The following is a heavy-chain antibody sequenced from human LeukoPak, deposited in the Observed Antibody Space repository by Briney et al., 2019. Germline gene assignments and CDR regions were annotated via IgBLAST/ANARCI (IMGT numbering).Heavy chain of an antibody. D-gene: IGHD3-10*01. CDR2: ISAYNGNT. V-gene: IGHV1-18*01. Sequence: GASVKVSCKASGYTFTSYGISWVRQAPGQGLEWMGWISAYNGNTNYAQKLQGRVTMTTDTSTSTAYMELRSLRSDDTAVYYCARSQELLWFGELLYTLFDYWGQGTLVTVSS. CDR3: ARSQELLWFGELLYTLFDY. CDR1: GYTFTSYG. J-gene: IGHJ4*02.